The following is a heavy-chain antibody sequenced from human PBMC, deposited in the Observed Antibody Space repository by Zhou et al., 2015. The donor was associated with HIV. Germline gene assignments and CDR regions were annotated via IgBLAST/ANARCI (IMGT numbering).Heavy chain of an antibody. CDR3: ARDDSSGYHSFDY. J-gene: IGHJ4*02. CDR1: GGTFSSYA. CDR2: IIPIFGTA. Sequence: QVQLVQSGAEVKKPGSSVKVSCKASGGTFSSYAISWVRQAPGQGLEWMGGIIPIFGTANYAQKFQGRVTMTTDTSTSTGYMELRSLRSDDTATYFCARDDSSGYHSFDYWGQGTLVTVSS. V-gene: IGHV1-69*06. D-gene: IGHD3-22*01.